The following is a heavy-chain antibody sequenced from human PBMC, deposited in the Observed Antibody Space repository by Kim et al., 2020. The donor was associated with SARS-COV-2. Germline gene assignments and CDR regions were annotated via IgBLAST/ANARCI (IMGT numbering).Heavy chain of an antibody. CDR2: ISGDGGST. CDR1: GFTFSRSA. Sequence: GGSLRLSCSVSGFTFSRSAMHWIRQAPGKGLEYVSAISGDGGSTKYADSVKGRFTISRVNSKSTLSLQMSSLTPDDTAFYYCVKDRATYYGSGSLFDSWGQGSLVTVS. D-gene: IGHD3-10*01. CDR3: VKDRATYYGSGSLFDS. V-gene: IGHV3-64D*08. J-gene: IGHJ5*01.